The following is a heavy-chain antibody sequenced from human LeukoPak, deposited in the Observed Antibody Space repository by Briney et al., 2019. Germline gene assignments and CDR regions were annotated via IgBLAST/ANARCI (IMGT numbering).Heavy chain of an antibody. Sequence: PGGSLRLSCAASGFTFSNYWMHWVRQAPGKGLVWVSRITSDGSTTTYADSVKGRFTTPRDNAKNTLYLQMNSLRAEDTAVYYCARDYYGSGDYWGQGTLVTVSS. V-gene: IGHV3-74*01. CDR3: ARDYYGSGDY. D-gene: IGHD3-10*01. CDR2: ITSDGSTT. J-gene: IGHJ4*02. CDR1: GFTFSNYW.